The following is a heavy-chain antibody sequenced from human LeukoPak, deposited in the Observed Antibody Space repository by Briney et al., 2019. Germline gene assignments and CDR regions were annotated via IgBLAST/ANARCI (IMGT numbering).Heavy chain of an antibody. V-gene: IGHV3-30-3*02. D-gene: IGHD6-13*01. CDR3: AKSFGYSRSWFDY. CDR2: ISFDGSNK. CDR1: GFTSSSYA. J-gene: IGHJ4*02. Sequence: PGGSLRLSCAASGFTSSSYAMHWVRQAPGKGLEWVAVISFDGSNKYYADSVKGRFTISRDNSKNTLYLQMNSLRAEDTAVYYCAKSFGYSRSWFDYWGQGTPVTVSS.